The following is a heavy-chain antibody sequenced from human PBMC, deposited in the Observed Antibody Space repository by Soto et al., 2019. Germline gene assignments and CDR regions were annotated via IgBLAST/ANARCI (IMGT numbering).Heavy chain of an antibody. J-gene: IGHJ5*02. CDR2: MNPNSGNT. Sequence: ASVKVSCKASGYTFTSYDINWVRQATGQGLEWMGWMNPNSGNTGYAQKFQERVTITRNSSTTTAYMELSSLRSEDTAVYYCAASIVATISWFDPWGQGTLVTVSS. CDR1: GYTFTSYD. D-gene: IGHD5-12*01. V-gene: IGHV1-8*01. CDR3: AASIVATISWFDP.